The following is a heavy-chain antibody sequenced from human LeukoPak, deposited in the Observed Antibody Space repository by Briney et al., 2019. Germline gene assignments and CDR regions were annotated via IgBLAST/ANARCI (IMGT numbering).Heavy chain of an antibody. J-gene: IGHJ4*02. CDR3: AKMLESYDFDY. V-gene: IGHV3-23*01. Sequence: GESLRLSCAASGFTFSSYAMSWVRQAPGKGLEWVSAISGSGGSTYYADSVKGRLTISRDNSKNTLYLQMNSLRAEDTAVYYCAKMLESYDFDYWGQGTLVTVSS. D-gene: IGHD1-26*01. CDR1: GFTFSSYA. CDR2: ISGSGGST.